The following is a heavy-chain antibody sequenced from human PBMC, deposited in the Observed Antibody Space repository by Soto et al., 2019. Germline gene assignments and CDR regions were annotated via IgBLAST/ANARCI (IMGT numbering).Heavy chain of an antibody. Sequence: GSLRLSCAASGFSFEIYWMGWVRQAPGKGLEWVANISPDGSGEYYLDSVKGRFTISRDNAKNSVYLQMNSLVGYDTAVYYCARENWFFDYWGQGTPVTVSS. CDR2: ISPDGSGE. V-gene: IGHV3-7*01. D-gene: IGHD3-10*01. J-gene: IGHJ4*02. CDR3: ARENWFFDY. CDR1: GFSFEIYW.